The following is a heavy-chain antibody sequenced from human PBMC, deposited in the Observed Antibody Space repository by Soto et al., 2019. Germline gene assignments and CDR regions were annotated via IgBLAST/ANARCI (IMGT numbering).Heavy chain of an antibody. CDR1: GFTFSDYY. CDR3: ATHGEDRYCSGGSCYSVVREYFQH. D-gene: IGHD2-15*01. V-gene: IGHV3-11*01. CDR2: ISSSGSTI. Sequence: GGSLRLSCAASGFTFSDYYMSWIRQAPGKGLEWVSYISSSGSTIYYADSVKGRFTISRDNAKNSLYLQMNSLRAEDTAVYYCATHGEDRYCSGGSCYSVVREYFQHWGQGTLVTVSS. J-gene: IGHJ1*01.